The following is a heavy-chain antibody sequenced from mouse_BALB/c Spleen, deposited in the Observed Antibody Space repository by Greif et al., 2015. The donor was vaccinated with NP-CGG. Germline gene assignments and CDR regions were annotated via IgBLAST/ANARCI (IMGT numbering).Heavy chain of an antibody. CDR3: ANWDWYFDV. CDR1: GFNIKDTY. V-gene: IGHV14-3*02. Sequence: SGAELVKPGASVKLSCTASGFNIKDTYMHWVKQRPEQGLEWIGRIDPANGNTKYDPKFQGKATITADTSSNTAYLQLSSLTSEDTAVYYCANWDWYFDVWGAGTTVTVSS. J-gene: IGHJ1*01. CDR2: IDPANGNT. D-gene: IGHD4-1*01.